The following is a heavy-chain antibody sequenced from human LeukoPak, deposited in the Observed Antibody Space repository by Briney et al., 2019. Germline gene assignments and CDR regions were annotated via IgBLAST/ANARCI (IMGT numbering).Heavy chain of an antibody. J-gene: IGHJ4*02. CDR3: ARGVPSDWFDY. D-gene: IGHD3-9*01. V-gene: IGHV3-7*01. CDR1: GFIFSSYW. Sequence: AGGSLRLSCAASGFIFSSYWMIWVRQAPGKGLEWLANIKQDGSQKYYVDSVKGRFTISRDNAKNSLYLQMNSLRAEDTAVYYCARGVPSDWFDYWGQGTLVTVSS. CDR2: IKQDGSQK.